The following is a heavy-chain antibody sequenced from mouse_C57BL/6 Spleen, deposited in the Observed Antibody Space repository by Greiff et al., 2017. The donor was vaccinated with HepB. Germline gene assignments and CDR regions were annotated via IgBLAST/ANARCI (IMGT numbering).Heavy chain of an antibody. Sequence: VQLVESDAELVKPGASVKISCKVSGYTFTDHTIHWMKQRPEQGLEWIGYIYPRDGSTKYNEKVKGKATLTADKSSSTAYMQLNSLTSEDSAVYFCARVEIPVGSYFDYWGQGTTLTVSS. J-gene: IGHJ2*01. CDR3: ARVEIPVGSYFDY. V-gene: IGHV1-78*01. CDR1: GYTFTDHT. D-gene: IGHD1-1*01. CDR2: IYPRDGST.